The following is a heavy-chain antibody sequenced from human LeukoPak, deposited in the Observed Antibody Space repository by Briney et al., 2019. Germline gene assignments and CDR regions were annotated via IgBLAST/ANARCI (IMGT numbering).Heavy chain of an antibody. Sequence: ASVKVSCKASGYTFTGYYMHWVRQAPGQGLEWMGWINPNSGGTNYAQKFQGRVTMTRDTSISTAYMELSRLRSDDTAVYYCARDLGIQLWSDGYWFDPWGQGTLVTVSS. D-gene: IGHD5-18*01. CDR1: GYTFTGYY. CDR3: ARDLGIQLWSDGYWFDP. V-gene: IGHV1-2*02. J-gene: IGHJ5*02. CDR2: INPNSGGT.